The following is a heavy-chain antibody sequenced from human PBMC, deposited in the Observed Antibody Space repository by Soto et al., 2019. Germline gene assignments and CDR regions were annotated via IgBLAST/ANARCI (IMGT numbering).Heavy chain of an antibody. CDR2: IYYSGST. V-gene: IGHV4-30-4*01. CDR3: ASWWFGEFFDY. CDR1: GGSISSGDYY. Sequence: QVQLQESGPGLVKPSQTLSLTCTVSGGSISSGDYYWSWIRQPPGKGLEWIGYIYYSGSTYYNPSVRRRVTISVDTSKHQFSLKLSSVTAADTAVYYCASWWFGEFFDYWGQGTLVTVSS. J-gene: IGHJ4*02. D-gene: IGHD3-10*01.